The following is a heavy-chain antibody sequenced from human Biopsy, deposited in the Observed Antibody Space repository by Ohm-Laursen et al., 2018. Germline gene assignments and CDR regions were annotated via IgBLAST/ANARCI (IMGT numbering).Heavy chain of an antibody. CDR1: GKTFSDYY. J-gene: IGHJ4*02. CDR3: GNEVHGRDY. V-gene: IGHV4-34*08. D-gene: IGHD2-15*01. Sequence: SETLSLTCEVYGKTFSDYYWGWIRQPPGKGLEWIGQINQSGRTNYNPSLKSRVNISADKSNNQFSLKLTSVTSADTAVYFCGNEVHGRDYWGLGALVTVSS. CDR2: INQSGRT.